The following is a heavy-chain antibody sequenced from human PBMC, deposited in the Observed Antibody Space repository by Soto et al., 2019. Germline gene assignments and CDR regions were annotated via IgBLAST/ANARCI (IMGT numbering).Heavy chain of an antibody. Sequence: QVQLVQSGAEVKKPGSSVKVSCKASGGTFSSYTISWVRQAPGQGLEWMGRIIPILGIANYAQKFQGRVTIXGDXSXSTAYMELSSLRSEDTAVYYCARDPATLYAGNWFDPWGQGTLVTVSS. CDR3: ARDPATLYAGNWFDP. CDR2: IIPILGIA. CDR1: GGTFSSYT. J-gene: IGHJ5*02. V-gene: IGHV1-69*08. D-gene: IGHD3-16*02.